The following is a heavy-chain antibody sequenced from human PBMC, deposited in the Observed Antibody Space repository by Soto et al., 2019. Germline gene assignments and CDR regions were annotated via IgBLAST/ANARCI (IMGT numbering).Heavy chain of an antibody. CDR1: CGSISSGGYY. V-gene: IGHV4-31*03. J-gene: IGHJ4*02. CDR2: IYYSGST. D-gene: IGHD2-15*01. Sequence: QVQLQESGPGLVKPSQTLSLTCTVSCGSISSGGYYWSWIRQHPGKGLELLGYIYYSGSTYYNPSLKSRVTLSVDPSQNQCSQTLSSVTAADTAVYYCERDRYCYNLDYWGQGTLVTVSS. CDR3: ERDRYCYNLDY.